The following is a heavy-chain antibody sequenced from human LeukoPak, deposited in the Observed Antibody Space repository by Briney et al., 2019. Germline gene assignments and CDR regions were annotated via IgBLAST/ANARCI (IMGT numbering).Heavy chain of an antibody. V-gene: IGHV1-24*01. D-gene: IGHD5-18*01. CDR3: ATAPVGGYSYGSFDY. CDR1: GYTLTELS. Sequence: GASVEVSCKVSGYTLTELSMHWVRQAPGKGLEWMGGFDPEDGETIYAQKFQGRVTMTEDTSADTAYMELSSLRSEDTAVYYCATAPVGGYSYGSFDYWGQGTLVTVSS. J-gene: IGHJ4*02. CDR2: FDPEDGET.